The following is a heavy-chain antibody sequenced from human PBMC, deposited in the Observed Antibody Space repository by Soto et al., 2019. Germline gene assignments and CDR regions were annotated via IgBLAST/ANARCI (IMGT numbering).Heavy chain of an antibody. CDR1: GGTFSSYA. Sequence: GASVKVSCKASGGTFSSYAISWVRQAPGQGLEWMGGIIPIFGTANYAQKFQGRVTITADESTSTAYMELSSLRSEDTAVYYCARGRGYSYGHTYFDYWGQGTLVTVSS. J-gene: IGHJ4*02. D-gene: IGHD5-18*01. V-gene: IGHV1-69*13. CDR2: IIPIFGTA. CDR3: ARGRGYSYGHTYFDY.